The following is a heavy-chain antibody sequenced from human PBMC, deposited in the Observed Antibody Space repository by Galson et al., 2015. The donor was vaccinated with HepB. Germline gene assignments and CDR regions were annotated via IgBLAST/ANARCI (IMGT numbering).Heavy chain of an antibody. Sequence: LRLSCAASGFTFSSYGIHWVRQAPGKGLEWVAVISYDGSKTYYADSVKGRFTISRDNSKNTLYLQMHSLRPEDTAVYYCARDSPLGGELHDYFDYWGQGALVTVSS. J-gene: IGHJ4*02. D-gene: IGHD1-26*01. CDR3: ARDSPLGGELHDYFDY. CDR2: ISYDGSKT. V-gene: IGHV3-30*03. CDR1: GFTFSSYG.